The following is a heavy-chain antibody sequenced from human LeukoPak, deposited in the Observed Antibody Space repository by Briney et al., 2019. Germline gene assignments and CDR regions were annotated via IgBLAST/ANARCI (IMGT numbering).Heavy chain of an antibody. CDR2: ISSSSSYI. Sequence: GGSLRLSCAASGFTFSNYSMNWVRQAPGKGLEWVSSISSSSSYIYYADSVKGRFTISRDNAKNSLYLQMNSLRAEDTAVYYCARDNLGAFDYWGQGTLVTVSS. J-gene: IGHJ4*02. CDR3: ARDNLGAFDY. D-gene: IGHD1-26*01. CDR1: GFTFSNYS. V-gene: IGHV3-21*01.